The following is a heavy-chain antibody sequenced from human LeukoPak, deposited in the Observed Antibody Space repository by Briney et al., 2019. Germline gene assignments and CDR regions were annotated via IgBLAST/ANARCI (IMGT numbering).Heavy chain of an antibody. CDR2: IIPILGIA. D-gene: IGHD6-19*01. CDR1: NYSFTSYG. J-gene: IGHJ4*02. Sequence: SVKVSCKASNYSFTSYGISWVRQAPGQGLEWMGRIIPILGIANYAQKFQGRVTITADKSTSTAYMDLRSLRSDDTAVYYCARDYSSGWTRGFYFDYWGQGTLVTVSS. V-gene: IGHV1-69*04. CDR3: ARDYSSGWTRGFYFDY.